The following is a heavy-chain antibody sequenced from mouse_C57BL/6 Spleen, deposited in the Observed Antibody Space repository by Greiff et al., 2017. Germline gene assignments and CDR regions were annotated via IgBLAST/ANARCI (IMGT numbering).Heavy chain of an antibody. V-gene: IGHV1-50*01. CDR2: IDPSDSYT. D-gene: IGHD3-3*01. J-gene: IGHJ3*01. CDR3: ARPGRGAY. CDR1: GYTFTSYW. Sequence: QVQLQQSGAELVKPGASVKLSCKASGYTFTSYWMQWVKQRPGQGLEWIGEIDPSDSYTNYNQKFKGKATLTVDTSSSTAYMQLSSLTSEDSAVYYCARPGRGAYWGQGTLVTVSA.